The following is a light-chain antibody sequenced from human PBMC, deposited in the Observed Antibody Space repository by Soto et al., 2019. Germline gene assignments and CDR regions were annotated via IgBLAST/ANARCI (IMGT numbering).Light chain of an antibody. CDR3: CSYAAGSTYV. CDR1: SSDVGSYNL. CDR2: EGS. V-gene: IGLV2-23*01. Sequence: QSVLTQPASVSGSPGQSITISCTGTSSDVGSYNLVSWYQQHPGKAPKLMIYEGSKRPSGVSNRFSGSKSDNTASLTISGLQAEDETDYYCCSYAAGSTYVFGTRTKV. J-gene: IGLJ1*01.